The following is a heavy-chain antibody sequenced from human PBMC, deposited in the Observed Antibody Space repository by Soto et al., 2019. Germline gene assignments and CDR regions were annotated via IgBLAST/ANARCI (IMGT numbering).Heavy chain of an antibody. J-gene: IGHJ4*02. V-gene: IGHV3-23*01. D-gene: IGHD2-15*01. Sequence: XGSLILSCSASGFTFSSYAMNWVRQAPGVGLEWISSTSGSGGRTYYADSVKGRFTISRDNSQNTLYLQMDSLKVEDTAVYYCAKRGPGGIVVVVSATTGDFDYWGQGTLVTVSS. CDR2: TSGSGGRT. CDR3: AKRGPGGIVVVVSATTGDFDY. CDR1: GFTFSSYA.